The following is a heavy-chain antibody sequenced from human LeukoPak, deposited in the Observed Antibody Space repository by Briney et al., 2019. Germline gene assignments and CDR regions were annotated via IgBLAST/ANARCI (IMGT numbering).Heavy chain of an antibody. D-gene: IGHD3/OR15-3a*01. CDR1: GFTFDDYA. J-gene: IGHJ6*01. CDR3: AKNMRYFWTGYPMDV. CDR2: INWNSVRI. Sequence: GRSLRLSCAASGFTFDDYAMHWVRQAPGKGLEWVSGINWNSVRIVYADSVKGRFTISRDNTKNSLYLQMNSLRAEDTALYYCAKNMRYFWTGYPMDVWGKGATVTVSS. V-gene: IGHV3-9*01.